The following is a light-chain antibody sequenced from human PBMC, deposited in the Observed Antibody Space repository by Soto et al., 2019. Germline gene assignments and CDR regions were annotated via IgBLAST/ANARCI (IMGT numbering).Light chain of an antibody. CDR1: SSNIGAGYD. CDR2: ANS. J-gene: IGLJ2*01. CDR3: QSYDSSLSGVV. Sequence: QSVLTQPPSVSGAPGQRVTISCTGISSNIGAGYDVHWYQQLPGTAPKLLIYANSNRPSGVPDRFSGSKSGTSASLALTGLQAEDEADYYCQSYDSSLSGVVFGGRTKLTVL. V-gene: IGLV1-40*01.